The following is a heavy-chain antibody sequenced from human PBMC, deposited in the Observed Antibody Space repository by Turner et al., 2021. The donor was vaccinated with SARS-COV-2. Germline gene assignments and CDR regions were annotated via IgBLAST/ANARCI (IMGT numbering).Heavy chain of an antibody. J-gene: IGHJ4*02. D-gene: IGHD3-22*01. Sequence: EVQLLESGGGLVQPGGSLRLSCAASGFTFSNYAMTWGRQTPGKGLEWVSGISGSSFTTYYADPAKGRFTISRDNAKNTLYLQMNSLRVEDTAVYYCAKRDFADSNGYAPLFDYWGQGTLVTVSS. CDR3: AKRDFADSNGYAPLFDY. CDR2: ISGSSFTT. CDR1: GFTFSNYA. V-gene: IGHV3-23*01.